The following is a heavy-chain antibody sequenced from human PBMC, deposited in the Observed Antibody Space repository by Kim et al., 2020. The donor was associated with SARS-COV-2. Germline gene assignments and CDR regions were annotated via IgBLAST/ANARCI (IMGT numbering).Heavy chain of an antibody. CDR3: AKDQYSRVVVVPAAISFDY. D-gene: IGHD2-2*01. V-gene: IGHV3-23*01. Sequence: GRLTISRDNSKNTLYLQMNSLRAEDTAVYYCAKDQYSRVVVVPAAISFDYWGQGTLVTVSS. J-gene: IGHJ4*02.